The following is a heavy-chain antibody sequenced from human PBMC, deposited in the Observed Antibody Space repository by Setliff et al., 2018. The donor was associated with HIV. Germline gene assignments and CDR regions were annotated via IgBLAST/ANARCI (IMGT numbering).Heavy chain of an antibody. CDR3: ARSDTIFGVAPIY. Sequence: PGGSLRLSCAASGFTFSDYYMSWIRQAPGKGLEWVSYISSSGNYTNYADSVKGRFTISRDNAKNFLYLQMNSLRAEDTALYYCARSDTIFGVAPIYWGQGILVTVSS. J-gene: IGHJ4*02. D-gene: IGHD3-3*01. CDR2: ISSSGNYT. V-gene: IGHV3-11*03. CDR1: GFTFSDYY.